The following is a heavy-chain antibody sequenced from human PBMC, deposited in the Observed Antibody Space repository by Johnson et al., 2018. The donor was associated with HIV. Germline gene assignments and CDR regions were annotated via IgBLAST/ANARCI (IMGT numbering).Heavy chain of an antibody. D-gene: IGHD3-9*01. V-gene: IGHV3-30*02. Sequence: ESGGGLVQPGRSLRLSCAASGFTFDDYAMHWVRQAPGKGLEWVAFIRYDGSNKYYADSVKGRFTISRDNSKNTLYLQMNSLRAEDTAVYYCAKDTIAGVKGDSFIWGQGTMVTVSS. CDR3: AKDTIAGVKGDSFI. J-gene: IGHJ3*02. CDR2: IRYDGSNK. CDR1: GFTFDDYA.